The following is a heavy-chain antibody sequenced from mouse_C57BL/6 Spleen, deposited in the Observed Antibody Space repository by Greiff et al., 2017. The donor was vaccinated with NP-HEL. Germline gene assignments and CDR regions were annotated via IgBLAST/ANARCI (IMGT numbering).Heavy chain of an antibody. J-gene: IGHJ3*01. D-gene: IGHD1-2*01. Sequence: QVHVKQSGAELVRPGASVTLSCKASGYTFTDYEMHWVKQTPVHGLEWIGAIDPETGGTAYNQKFKGKAILTADKSSSTAYMELRSLTSEDSAVYYCTREGDYYGAWFAYWGQGTLVTVSA. CDR3: TREGDYYGAWFAY. CDR1: GYTFTDYE. V-gene: IGHV1-15*01. CDR2: IDPETGGT.